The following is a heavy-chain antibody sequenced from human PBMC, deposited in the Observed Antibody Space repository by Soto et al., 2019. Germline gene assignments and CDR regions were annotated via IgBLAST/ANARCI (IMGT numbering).Heavy chain of an antibody. V-gene: IGHV3-23*01. Sequence: EVQLLESGGGLVQPGGSLRLSCAASDFTLSSYGMTWVRQPPGKGLEWVSTICGRGATTYYADSVKGRFTISRDDSKNTLYLQMNSLRVDDTAVYFCAKDVNYDVLAGDYYYWGQGTRVTVSS. D-gene: IGHD3-9*01. J-gene: IGHJ4*02. CDR2: ICGRGATT. CDR3: AKDVNYDVLAGDYYY. CDR1: DFTLSSYG.